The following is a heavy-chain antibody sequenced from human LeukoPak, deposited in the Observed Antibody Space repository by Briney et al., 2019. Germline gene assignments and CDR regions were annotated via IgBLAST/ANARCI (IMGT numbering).Heavy chain of an antibody. Sequence: ASVKVSCKVSGYTLTELSMHWVRQAPGKGLEWMGGFDPEDGETIYAQKFQGRVTMTEDTSTDTAYMELSSLRSEDTAVYYCASHMVAAATGLYGMDVWGQGTTVTVSS. V-gene: IGHV1-24*01. CDR3: ASHMVAAATGLYGMDV. D-gene: IGHD2-15*01. J-gene: IGHJ6*02. CDR1: GYTLTELS. CDR2: FDPEDGET.